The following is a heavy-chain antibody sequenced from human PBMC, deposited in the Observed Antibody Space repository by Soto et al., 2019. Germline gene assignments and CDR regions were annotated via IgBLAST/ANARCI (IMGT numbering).Heavy chain of an antibody. J-gene: IGHJ4*02. CDR3: ARGSGAWNYDFWSGYYT. Sequence: ASVKVSCKASGYTFTSYAMHWVRQAPGQRLEWMGWINAGNGSTKYSQKFQGRVTIIRDTSASTAYMELSSLRSEDTAVYYCARGSGAWNYDFWSGYYTWGQGTLVTVSS. CDR2: INAGNGST. CDR1: GYTFTSYA. V-gene: IGHV1-3*01. D-gene: IGHD3-3*01.